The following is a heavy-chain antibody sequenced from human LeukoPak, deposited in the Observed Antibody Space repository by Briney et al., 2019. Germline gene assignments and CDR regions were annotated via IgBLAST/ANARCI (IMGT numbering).Heavy chain of an antibody. CDR2: ICYSGST. V-gene: IGHV4-59*01. D-gene: IGHD3-16*02. CDR1: GGSISSYY. Sequence: SETLSLTCTVSGGSISSYYWSWIRQPPGKGLEWIGYICYSGSTNYNPSLKSRVTISVDTSKNQFSLKLSSVTAADTAVYYCAREVITFGGVIVWRYFDYWGQGTLVTVSS. J-gene: IGHJ4*02. CDR3: AREVITFGGVIVWRYFDY.